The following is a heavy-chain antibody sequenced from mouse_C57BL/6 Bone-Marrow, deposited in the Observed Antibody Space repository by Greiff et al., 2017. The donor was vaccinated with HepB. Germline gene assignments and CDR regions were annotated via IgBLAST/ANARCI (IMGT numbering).Heavy chain of an antibody. D-gene: IGHD1-1*01. CDR3: ARDARRSSFAMDY. J-gene: IGHJ4*01. CDR1: GFTFSDFY. V-gene: IGHV7-1*01. CDR2: SRNKANDYTT. Sequence: EVQVVESGGGLVQSGRSLRLSCATSGFTFSDFYMEWVSQAPGKGLEWIAASRNKANDYTTEYSASVKGRFIVSRDTSQIILYPQMHALRAEDTAIYYCARDARRSSFAMDYWGQGTSLTVSS.